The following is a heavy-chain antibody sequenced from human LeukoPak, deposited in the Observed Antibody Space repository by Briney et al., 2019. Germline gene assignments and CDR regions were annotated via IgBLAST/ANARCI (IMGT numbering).Heavy chain of an antibody. CDR1: GLTFSNYW. V-gene: IGHV3-7*01. CDR3: ARDRSRFYY. Sequence: GGSLRLSCAASGLTFSNYWMSWVRQAPGKGLEWVANIKEDGNEKYYVDSVKGRFTISRDNAKKSLYLQTNSLRAEDTAVYYCARDRSRFYYWGQGTLVTVSS. D-gene: IGHD2-2*01. CDR2: IKEDGNEK. J-gene: IGHJ4*02.